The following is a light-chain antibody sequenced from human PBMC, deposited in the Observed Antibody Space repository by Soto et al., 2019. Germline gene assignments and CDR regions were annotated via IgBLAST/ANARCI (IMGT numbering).Light chain of an antibody. V-gene: IGLV1-40*01. CDR1: SSNIGAGYD. J-gene: IGLJ3*02. CDR2: GNN. CDR3: QSYDSSLGGSV. Sequence: QSVLTQSPSVSGAPGQRVTISCTGSSSNIGAGYDVHWYQQLPGTAPKLLIDGNNNRPSGVPDRFSGSKSGTSASLAITGLQAEDEADYYCQSYDSSLGGSVFGGGTKLTVL.